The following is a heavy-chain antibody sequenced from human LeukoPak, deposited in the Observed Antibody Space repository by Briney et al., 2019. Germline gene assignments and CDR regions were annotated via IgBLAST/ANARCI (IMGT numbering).Heavy chain of an antibody. J-gene: IGHJ4*02. CDR1: GFTFSSYA. CDR2: ISGSGGST. CDR3: AEEGSSGYYYFFGY. D-gene: IGHD3-22*01. Sequence: GGSLRLSCAASGFTFSSYAMSWVRQAPGKGLEWVSAISGSGGSTYYADSVKGRFTISRDNSKNTLYLQMSSLRAEDTAVYYCAEEGSSGYYYFFGYWGQGTLVTVSS. V-gene: IGHV3-23*01.